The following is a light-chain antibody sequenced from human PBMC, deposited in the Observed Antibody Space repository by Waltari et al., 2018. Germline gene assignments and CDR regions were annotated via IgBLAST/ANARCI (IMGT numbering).Light chain of an antibody. J-gene: IGKJ4*01. Sequence: DIVMTQSPDSLAVSLGERATINCSPSQSIFYSSTNRNYLAWYLQKPGQPPKLLIYWASTRESGVPDRFSGTGSGTDFTLTISSLQAGDVAVYYCQQFYSTPLTFGGGTKVEIK. CDR1: QSIFYSSTNRNY. CDR3: QQFYSTPLT. CDR2: WAS. V-gene: IGKV4-1*01.